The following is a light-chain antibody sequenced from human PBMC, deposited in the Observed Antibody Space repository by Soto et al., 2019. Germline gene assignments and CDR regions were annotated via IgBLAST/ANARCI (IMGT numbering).Light chain of an antibody. CDR3: ASGDDSLNGVG. CDR1: SSNIRSNT. V-gene: IGLV1-44*01. CDR2: SNN. J-gene: IGLJ2*01. Sequence: QSVLTQPPSASGTPGRRVTISCSGSSSNIRSNTVNWYQQLPGTAPKLLIYSNNQRPSGVPDRFSGYKSGTSAYLAISGLQSEDETDYYCASGDDSLNGVGFGGRTKLTVL.